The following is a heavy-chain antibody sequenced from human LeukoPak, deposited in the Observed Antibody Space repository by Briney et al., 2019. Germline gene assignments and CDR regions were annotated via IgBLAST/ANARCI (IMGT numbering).Heavy chain of an antibody. Sequence: GGSLRLSCAASGFTLSSYDMSWVRQATGKGLEGVSAISGSGGNTYYADSVKGRFTISRDNSKNTLYLQMNSLRAEDTAVYYCAKVSSYDSSGYDAFDIWGQGTMVTVSS. CDR1: GFTLSSYD. CDR3: AKVSSYDSSGYDAFDI. J-gene: IGHJ3*02. V-gene: IGHV3-23*01. CDR2: ISGSGGNT. D-gene: IGHD3-22*01.